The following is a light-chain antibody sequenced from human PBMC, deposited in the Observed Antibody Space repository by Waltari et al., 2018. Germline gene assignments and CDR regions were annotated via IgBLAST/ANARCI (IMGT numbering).Light chain of an antibody. J-gene: IGLJ3*02. Sequence: QSALTQPASLSGSPGLSITISCTGISSDIGSYNLVSWYQHHPAKAPKLMIYEVNQSASGVSNRFSGCKSVNTASQTISGLQAEDEGDYYCCSYAAGATLVFGGGTKLTVL. V-gene: IGLV2-23*02. CDR2: EVN. CDR1: SSDIGSYNL. CDR3: CSYAAGATLV.